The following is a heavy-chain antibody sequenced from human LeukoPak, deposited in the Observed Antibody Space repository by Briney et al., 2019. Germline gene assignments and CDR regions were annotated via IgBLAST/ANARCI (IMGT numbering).Heavy chain of an antibody. V-gene: IGHV1-8*01. CDR3: ARAQLVPGVTAIPAIDY. Sequence: ASVKVSCKASGYTFTSYDINWVRRATGQGLEWMGWMNPNSGNTGYAQKFQGRVTITADKSTSTAYMELSSLRSEDTAVYYCARAQLVPGVTAIPAIDYWGQGTLVTVSS. CDR1: GYTFTSYD. CDR2: MNPNSGNT. D-gene: IGHD2-21*02. J-gene: IGHJ4*02.